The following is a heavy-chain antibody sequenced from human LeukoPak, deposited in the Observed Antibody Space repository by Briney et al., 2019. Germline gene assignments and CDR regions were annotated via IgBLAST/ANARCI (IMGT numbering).Heavy chain of an antibody. CDR1: GYTFTSYA. CDR2: INAGNGNT. J-gene: IGHJ4*02. D-gene: IGHD2-21*02. CDR3: ARGRGRTYCGGDCYPDY. Sequence: ASVKVSCKASGYTFTSYAMHWVRQAPGQGLEWMGWINAGNGNTKYSQKFQGRVTMTRNTSISTAYMELSSLKSEDTAMYYCARGRGRTYCGGDCYPDYWGQGTLVTVSS. V-gene: IGHV1-3*01.